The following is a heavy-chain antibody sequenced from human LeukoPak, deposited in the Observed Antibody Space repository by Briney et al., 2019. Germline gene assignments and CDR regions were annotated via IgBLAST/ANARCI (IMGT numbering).Heavy chain of an antibody. CDR1: GYTFIDYY. CDR3: ARKRTGGYLSYYFDH. J-gene: IGHJ4*02. CDR2: INPRGGST. D-gene: IGHD5-12*01. V-gene: IGHV1-46*01. Sequence: GASVKVSCKASGYTFIDYYMHWVRQAPGQGLEWMGIINPRGGSTTYAQNFQGRVTMTRDTSTSTLYMELSSLTYEDTAVYYCARKRTGGYLSYYFDHWGQGTLVTVSS.